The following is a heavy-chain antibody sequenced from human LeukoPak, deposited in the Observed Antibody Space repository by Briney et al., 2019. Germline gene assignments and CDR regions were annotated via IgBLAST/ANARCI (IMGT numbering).Heavy chain of an antibody. Sequence: GGSLRLSCAASGFTFSSFGMHWVRQAPGKGLEWVAVIWYDGSNKYYADSVRGRFTISRDNSKNTLYLQMNSLRAEDTAVYYCARDGDITPTDVWGQGTTVTVSS. CDR1: GFTFSSFG. CDR2: IWYDGSNK. V-gene: IGHV3-33*01. CDR3: ARDGDITPTDV. J-gene: IGHJ6*02. D-gene: IGHD2-15*01.